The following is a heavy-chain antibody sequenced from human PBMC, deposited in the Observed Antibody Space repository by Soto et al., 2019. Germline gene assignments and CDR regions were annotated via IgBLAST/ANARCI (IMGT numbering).Heavy chain of an antibody. CDR2: ISGSGSST. Sequence: GGSLRLSCAASGFTFSSYAMSWVRQAPGKGLEWVSAISGSGSSTYYADSVKGRFTISRDNSKNTLYLQMNSLRAEDTAVYYCEKDLWYCSGGSCPRDAFDIWGQGTMVTVSS. V-gene: IGHV3-23*01. D-gene: IGHD2-15*01. CDR1: GFTFSSYA. CDR3: EKDLWYCSGGSCPRDAFDI. J-gene: IGHJ3*02.